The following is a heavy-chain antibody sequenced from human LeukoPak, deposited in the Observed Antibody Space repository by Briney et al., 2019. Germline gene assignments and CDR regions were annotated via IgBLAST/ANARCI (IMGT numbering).Heavy chain of an antibody. J-gene: IGHJ4*02. CDR3: TTDTSLLDGYGDETNLDY. CDR2: IKSKTDGGTT. CDR1: GFTFSNAW. Sequence: GGSLRLSCAASGFTFSNAWMSWVRQAPGKGLEWVGRIKSKTDGGTTDYAATVKGRFTISRDDSKNTMYLQMNSLKTEDTAVYYCTTDTSLLDGYGDETNLDYWGQGTLVAVSS. D-gene: IGHD5-24*01. V-gene: IGHV3-15*01.